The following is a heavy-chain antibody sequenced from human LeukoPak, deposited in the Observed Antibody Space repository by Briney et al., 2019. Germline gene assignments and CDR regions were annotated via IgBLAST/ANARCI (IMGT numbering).Heavy chain of an antibody. CDR3: ARVYYGSGSLYYYYYYMDV. CDR2: ISSTNGYI. J-gene: IGHJ6*03. Sequence: GGSLRLSCAASGFTFSSYSMNWVRQAPGQGLEWVSYISSTNGYIYYADSVRGRFTISRDNAKNSLSLQMNSLRAEDTAVYYCARVYYGSGSLYYYYYYMDVWGKGTTVIISS. D-gene: IGHD3-10*01. V-gene: IGHV3-21*04. CDR1: GFTFSSYS.